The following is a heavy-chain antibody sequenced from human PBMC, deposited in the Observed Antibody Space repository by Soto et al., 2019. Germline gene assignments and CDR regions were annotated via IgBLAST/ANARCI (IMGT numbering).Heavy chain of an antibody. Sequence: PGGSLRLSCAASGFTFSSYGMHWVRQAPGKGLEWVAVISYDGSNKYYADSVKGRFTISRDNSKNTLYLQMNSLRAEDTAVYYCAKDGEMATIPPHYYYGMDVWGQGTTVTVSS. D-gene: IGHD5-12*01. CDR2: ISYDGSNK. CDR1: GFTFSSYG. CDR3: AKDGEMATIPPHYYYGMDV. J-gene: IGHJ6*02. V-gene: IGHV3-30*18.